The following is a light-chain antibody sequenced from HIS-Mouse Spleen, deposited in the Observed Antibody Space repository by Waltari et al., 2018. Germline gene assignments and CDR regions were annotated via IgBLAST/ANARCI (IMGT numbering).Light chain of an antibody. Sequence: QSALTQPASVPGSPGQPSTIPCTGTRSDVGSYTLFSWYQQHPGKAPKLMIYEGSKRPSGVSNRFSGSKSGNTASLTISGLQAEDEADYYCCSYAGSSTWVFGGGTKLTVL. CDR3: CSYAGSSTWV. CDR2: EGS. J-gene: IGLJ3*02. V-gene: IGLV2-23*01. CDR1: RSDVGSYTL.